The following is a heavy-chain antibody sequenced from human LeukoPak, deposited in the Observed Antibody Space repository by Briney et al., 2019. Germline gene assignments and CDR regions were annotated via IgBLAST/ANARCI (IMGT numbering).Heavy chain of an antibody. CDR3: ARGGHSRGVVNYMDV. CDR2: INPNSGGT. V-gene: IGHV1-2*02. J-gene: IGHJ6*03. D-gene: IGHD3-10*01. CDR1: GYTFTGYY. Sequence: ASVKVSCKASGYTFTGYYMHWVRQAPGRGREWMGWINPNSGGTNYAQKLQGRVTMTRDTSISTAYMELSRLRSDDTAVYYCARGGHSRGVVNYMDVWGKGTTVTISS.